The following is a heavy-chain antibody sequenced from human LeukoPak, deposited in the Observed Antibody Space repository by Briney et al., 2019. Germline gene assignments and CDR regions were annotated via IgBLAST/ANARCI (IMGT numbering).Heavy chain of an antibody. V-gene: IGHV4-34*01. J-gene: IGHJ4*02. CDR2: INHSGST. D-gene: IGHD6-13*01. Sequence: SETLSLTCAVYGGSFSGYYWSWIHQPPGKGLEWIGEINHSGSTNYNPSLKSRVTISVDTSKNQFSLKLSSVTAADTAVYYCARGVNGAAAGTSYFDYWGQGTLVTVSS. CDR3: ARGVNGAAAGTSYFDY. CDR1: GGSFSGYY.